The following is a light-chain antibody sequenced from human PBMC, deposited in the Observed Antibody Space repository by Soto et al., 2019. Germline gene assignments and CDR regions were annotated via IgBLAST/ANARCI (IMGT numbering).Light chain of an antibody. Sequence: DIQMTQSPSSVSASVGDRVTISCRASQSINNWLAWYQQKPGKAPKLLIYGASSLQSGVPSRFSGSGSGTDFTLTISSLQPEDFAIYYCQQANSFPITFGQGTRLQIK. J-gene: IGKJ5*01. CDR1: QSINNW. CDR3: QQANSFPIT. CDR2: GAS. V-gene: IGKV1D-12*01.